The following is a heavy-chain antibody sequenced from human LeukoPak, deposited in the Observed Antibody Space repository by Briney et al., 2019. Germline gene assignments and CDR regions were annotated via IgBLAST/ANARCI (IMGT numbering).Heavy chain of an antibody. D-gene: IGHD5-12*01. CDR3: ARAGRDGAEVAAFEF. CDR2: ISAYNGKT. J-gene: IGHJ3*01. Sequence: ASVKVSCKASGYTFTSYGISWVRQAPGQGLEWMGWISAYNGKTNYAQNLQGRVTMTTETSTNTAYMDLRSLRSDDTAVYYCARAGRDGAEVAAFEFWGQGTMVSVSS. CDR1: GYTFTSYG. V-gene: IGHV1-18*01.